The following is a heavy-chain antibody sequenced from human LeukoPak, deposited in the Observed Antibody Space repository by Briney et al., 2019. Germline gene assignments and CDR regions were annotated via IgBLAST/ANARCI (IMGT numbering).Heavy chain of an antibody. CDR1: GFTFSSYA. Sequence: GRSLRLSCAASGFTFSSYAMHWVRQAPGKGLEWVAVISYDGSNKYYADSVKGRFTISRDNSKNTLYLQMNSLRAEDTAVYYCARDRNDFWSGRRGFDYWGQGTLVTVSS. V-gene: IGHV3-30*04. CDR3: ARDRNDFWSGRRGFDY. J-gene: IGHJ4*02. D-gene: IGHD3-3*01. CDR2: ISYDGSNK.